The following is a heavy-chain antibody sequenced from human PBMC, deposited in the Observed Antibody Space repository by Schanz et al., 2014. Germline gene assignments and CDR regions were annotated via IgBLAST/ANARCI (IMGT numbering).Heavy chain of an antibody. CDR1: GFTVSNNY. Sequence: EVQLVESGGGLVQPGGSLRLSCAASGFTVSNNYMSWVRQAPGKGLECVSIIYSDGSTYYVDSVKGRFIISRDNSKNTVYLQMNSLRAEDTAVYYCAKYGGELGVSFEYWGQGTLVTVSS. V-gene: IGHV3-66*01. J-gene: IGHJ4*02. D-gene: IGHD7-27*01. CDR3: AKYGGELGVSFEY. CDR2: IYSDGST.